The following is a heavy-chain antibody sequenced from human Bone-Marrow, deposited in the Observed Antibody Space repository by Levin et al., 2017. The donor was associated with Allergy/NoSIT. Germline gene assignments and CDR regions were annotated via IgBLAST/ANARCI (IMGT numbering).Heavy chain of an antibody. CDR3: ASGGALAGHIDAFDI. J-gene: IGHJ3*02. Sequence: TGGSRLSCAASGFTFSSYGMHWVRQAPGKGLQWVAVISYDGSSEYYADSVKGRFTISRDNSKNTLYLQMSSLRPEDTALYYCASGGALAGHIDAFDIWGQGTMVTVSS. V-gene: IGHV3-30*03. CDR1: GFTFSSYG. D-gene: IGHD1-1*01. CDR2: ISYDGSSE.